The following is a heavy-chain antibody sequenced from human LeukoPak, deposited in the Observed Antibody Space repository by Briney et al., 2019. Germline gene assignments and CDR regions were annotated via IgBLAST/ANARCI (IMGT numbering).Heavy chain of an antibody. D-gene: IGHD1-26*01. CDR2: ISSSSSYI. J-gene: IGHJ4*02. V-gene: IGHV3-21*01. CDR1: GFTFSSYS. CDR3: ARANSGSYGIFDY. Sequence: GGSLRLSCAASGFTFSSYSMNWVRQAPGKGLEWVSSISSSSSYIYYADSVKGRFTVSRDNAKNSLYLQMNSLRAEDTAVYYCARANSGSYGIFDYWGQGTLVTVSS.